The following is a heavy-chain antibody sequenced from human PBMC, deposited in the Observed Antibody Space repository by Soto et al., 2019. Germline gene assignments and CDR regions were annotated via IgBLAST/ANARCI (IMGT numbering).Heavy chain of an antibody. CDR3: ARRVATIDGIDY. CDR2: IYYSGST. V-gene: IGHV4-31*03. D-gene: IGHD5-12*01. J-gene: IGHJ4*02. Sequence: PSETLSLTCTVSGGSISSGGYYWSWIRQHPGKGLEWIGYIYYSGSTYYNPSLKSRVTISVDTSKNQFSLKLSSVTAADTAVYYCARRVATIDGIDYWGQGTLVTVSS. CDR1: GGSISSGGYY.